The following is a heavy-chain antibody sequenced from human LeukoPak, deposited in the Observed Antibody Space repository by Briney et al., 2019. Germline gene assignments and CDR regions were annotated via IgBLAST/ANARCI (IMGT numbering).Heavy chain of an antibody. V-gene: IGHV4-34*01. J-gene: IGHJ6*02. D-gene: IGHD2-2*01. Sequence: SESLSLTCAVYGGSFSGYYWGWIRQPPGKGLEWIGEINHSGSTNYNPSLKSRVTISVDTSKNQFSLKLSSVTAADTAVYYCARVGACSSTSCYGSYYYGMDVWGQGTTVTVSS. CDR2: INHSGST. CDR1: GGSFSGYY. CDR3: ARVGACSSTSCYGSYYYGMDV.